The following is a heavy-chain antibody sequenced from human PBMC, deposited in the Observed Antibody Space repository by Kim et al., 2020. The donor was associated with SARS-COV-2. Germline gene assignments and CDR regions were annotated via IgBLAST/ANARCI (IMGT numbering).Heavy chain of an antibody. D-gene: IGHD5-18*01. V-gene: IGHV4-39*01. CDR2: IYYSGST. J-gene: IGHJ5*02. CDR1: GGSISSSSYY. Sequence: SETLSLTCTVSGGSISSSSYYWGWIRQPPGKGLEWIGSIYYSGSTYYNPSLKSRVTISVDTSKNQFSLKLSSVTAADTAVYYCAIQPYSYGPFDPWGQGTLVTVSS. CDR3: AIQPYSYGPFDP.